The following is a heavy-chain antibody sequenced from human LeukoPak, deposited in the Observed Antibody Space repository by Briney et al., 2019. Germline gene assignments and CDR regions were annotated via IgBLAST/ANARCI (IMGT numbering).Heavy chain of an antibody. D-gene: IGHD3-22*01. V-gene: IGHV3-33*01. CDR1: GFTFSGYG. J-gene: IGHJ4*02. Sequence: GRSLRLSCAASGFTFSGYGMHWVRQAPGKGLEWVAVIRYDGSNKYYADSVKGRFTISRDNSKNTLYLQMNSLRAEDTAVYYCARVLNYYDSSGYYFSYWGQGTLVTVSS. CDR3: ARVLNYYDSSGYYFSY. CDR2: IRYDGSNK.